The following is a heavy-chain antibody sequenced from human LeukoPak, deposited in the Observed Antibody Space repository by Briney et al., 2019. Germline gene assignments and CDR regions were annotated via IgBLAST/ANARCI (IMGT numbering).Heavy chain of an antibody. D-gene: IGHD6-19*01. CDR2: IKRDGSEI. V-gene: IGHV3-7*01. CDR1: GFDFKTYW. CDR3: ARRSGLDY. J-gene: IGHJ4*02. Sequence: PGGSLRLSCVASGFDFKTYWMSWVRQSPGRGLEWVANIKRDGSEIYYMDPVKGRFTISRDNAKNSLYLQMNSLRAEDTAVYYCARRSGLDYWGQGTLVTVSS.